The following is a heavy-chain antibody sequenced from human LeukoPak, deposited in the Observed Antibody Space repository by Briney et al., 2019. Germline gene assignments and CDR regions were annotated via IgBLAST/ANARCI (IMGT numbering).Heavy chain of an antibody. V-gene: IGHV3-7*01. D-gene: IGHD3-3*01. CDR3: ARGVVYPAWSGPHWSDY. Sequence: PGGSLRFSCAASGFSFSSYWMSWVRQAPGKGPEWVAHIKQDASQEYHVDSVKGRFTISRDNAKNSLYLQMNSLRAEDTAVYYCARGVVYPAWSGPHWSDYWGQGALVTVSS. CDR2: IKQDASQE. CDR1: GFSFSSYW. J-gene: IGHJ4*02.